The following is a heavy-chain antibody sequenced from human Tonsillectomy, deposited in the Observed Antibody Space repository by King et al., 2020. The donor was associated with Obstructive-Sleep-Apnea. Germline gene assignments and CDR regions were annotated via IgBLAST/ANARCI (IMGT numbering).Heavy chain of an antibody. CDR1: GGSINNYY. Sequence: VQLQESGPGLVKPSETLSLTCSVSGGSINNYYWSWIRQPPGKGLEWIGYISYSGATSYNPPLKSRVTISGDTAHEHFSLKLTSATAADTAIYYCARNTVGATRSDAFDIWGQGTMVTVSS. CDR3: ARNTVGATRSDAFDI. D-gene: IGHD1-26*01. J-gene: IGHJ3*02. V-gene: IGHV4-59*01. CDR2: ISYSGAT.